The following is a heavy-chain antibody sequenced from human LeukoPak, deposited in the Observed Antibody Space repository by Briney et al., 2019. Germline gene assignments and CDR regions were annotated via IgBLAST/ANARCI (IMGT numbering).Heavy chain of an antibody. V-gene: IGHV3-30*02. Sequence: PGGSLRLSCVASGFAFSTYGMHWVRQAPGKGLEWVALIRYGGSDKYYADSVRGRFTISRDNSKNTLYLQMNSLRGEDTAVYYCASRGSSNGFDYWGQGTLVTVSS. J-gene: IGHJ4*02. CDR3: ASRGSSNGFDY. CDR2: IRYGGSDK. CDR1: GFAFSTYG. D-gene: IGHD5-18*01.